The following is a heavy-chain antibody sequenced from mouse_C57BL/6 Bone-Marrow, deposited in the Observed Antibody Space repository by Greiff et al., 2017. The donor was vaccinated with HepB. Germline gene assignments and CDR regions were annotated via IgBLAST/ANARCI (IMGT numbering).Heavy chain of an antibody. J-gene: IGHJ1*03. CDR3: ARGRIYGYHWYFDV. D-gene: IGHD2-2*01. CDR2: INPNNGGT. V-gene: IGHV1-18*01. CDR1: GYTFTDYN. Sequence: EVQLQQSGPELVKPGASVKIPCKASGYTFTDYNMDWVKQSHGKSLEWIGDINPNNGGTIYNQKFKGKATLTVDKSSSTAYMELRSLTSEDTAVYYCARGRIYGYHWYFDVWGTGTTVTVSS.